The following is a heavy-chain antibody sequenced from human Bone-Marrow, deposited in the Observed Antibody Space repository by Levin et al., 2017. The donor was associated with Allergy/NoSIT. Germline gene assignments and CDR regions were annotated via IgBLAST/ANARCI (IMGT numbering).Heavy chain of an antibody. Sequence: GGSLRLSCAASGFSFSTYAMSWVRQAPGKGLEWVSAISGGGVNSSYADPVKGRFTISRDNSNNTLYLEMNSLRAEDTALYYCAKEDGTSLKDPFDYWGQGTLVTVSS. CDR3: AKEDGTSLKDPFDY. CDR2: ISGGGVNS. D-gene: IGHD5-24*01. CDR1: GFSFSTYA. V-gene: IGHV3-23*01. J-gene: IGHJ4*02.